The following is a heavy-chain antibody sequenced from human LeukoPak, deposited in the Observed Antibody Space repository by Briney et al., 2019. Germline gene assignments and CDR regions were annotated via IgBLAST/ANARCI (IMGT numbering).Heavy chain of an antibody. Sequence: PSGTLSLTCAVSGGSISSSNWWSWVRQPPGKGLEWIGEIRHSGSTNYNPSLKSRVTISVDKSKNQFSLKLSSVTAADTAVYYCARDGGDCSGGSCYSLHYYYGMDVWGQGTTVTVSS. V-gene: IGHV4-4*02. CDR2: IRHSGST. CDR3: ARDGGDCSGGSCYSLHYYYGMDV. D-gene: IGHD2-15*01. CDR1: GGSISSSNW. J-gene: IGHJ6*02.